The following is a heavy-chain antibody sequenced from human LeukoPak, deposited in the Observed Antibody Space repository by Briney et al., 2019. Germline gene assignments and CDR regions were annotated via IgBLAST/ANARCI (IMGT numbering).Heavy chain of an antibody. Sequence: SETLSLTCTVSGGSISSYYWSWIRQPAGKGLEWIGYIYYSGSTNYNPSLKSRVTISVDTSKNQFSLKLSSVTAADTAVYYCASHSDILTGYYTIDYWGQGTLVTVSS. D-gene: IGHD3-9*01. J-gene: IGHJ4*02. V-gene: IGHV4-59*01. CDR1: GGSISSYY. CDR2: IYYSGST. CDR3: ASHSDILTGYYTIDY.